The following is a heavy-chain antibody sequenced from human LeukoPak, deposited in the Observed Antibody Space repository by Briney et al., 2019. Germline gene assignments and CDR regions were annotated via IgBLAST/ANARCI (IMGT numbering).Heavy chain of an antibody. D-gene: IGHD6-13*01. Sequence: SETLSLTCAVYGGSFSGYYWSWIRQPPGKGLEWIGEINHSGSTDYNPSLKSRFTISVDTSKNQFSLKLSSVTAADTAVYYCARGFSSSWYAYWGQGTLVTVSS. CDR2: INHSGST. J-gene: IGHJ4*02. V-gene: IGHV4-34*01. CDR1: GGSFSGYY. CDR3: ARGFSSSWYAY.